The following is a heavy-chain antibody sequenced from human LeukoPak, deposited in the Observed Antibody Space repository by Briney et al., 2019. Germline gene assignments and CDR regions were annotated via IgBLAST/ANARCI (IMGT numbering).Heavy chain of an antibody. CDR2: IHTSEST. Sequence: SETLSLTCTVSGGSISIYYWNWIRQPAGKGLEYIGRIHTSESTNYNPSLKSRVTVSVDTSKKQFSLILRSVTAADTAIYYCARGTWAAGLDVWGKGTTVTVSP. CDR3: ARGTWAAGLDV. CDR1: GGSISIYY. J-gene: IGHJ6*04. D-gene: IGHD6-13*01. V-gene: IGHV4-4*07.